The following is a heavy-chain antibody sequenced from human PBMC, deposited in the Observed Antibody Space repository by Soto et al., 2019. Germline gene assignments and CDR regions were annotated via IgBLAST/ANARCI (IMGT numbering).Heavy chain of an antibody. D-gene: IGHD3-10*01. V-gene: IGHV4-30-2*01. CDR3: ARVRQGSGSHPFDY. Sequence: TRSLACSGSGASTCSGCHFWSWVRQAPGRARGWIGYIYHSGSTYYNPSLKSRVTISVDRSKNQFSLKLSSVTAADTAVYYCARVRQGSGSHPFDYLGQGTLVTGSS. J-gene: IGHJ4*02. CDR1: GASTCSGCHF. CDR2: IYHSGST.